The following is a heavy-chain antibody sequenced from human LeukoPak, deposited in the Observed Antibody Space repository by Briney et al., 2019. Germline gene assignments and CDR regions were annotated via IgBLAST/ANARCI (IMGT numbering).Heavy chain of an antibody. J-gene: IGHJ3*02. CDR1: GFTFSNYA. CDR2: ISRNGGST. Sequence: GGSLRLSCAASGFTFSNYAMYWVRQAPGKGLEYVSVISRNGGSTHYANSVKGRFTISRDNAKNSLYLQMNSLRAEDTAVYYCARGLGFVVVPAAMTFDIWGQGTMVTVSS. D-gene: IGHD2-2*01. V-gene: IGHV3-64*01. CDR3: ARGLGFVVVPAAMTFDI.